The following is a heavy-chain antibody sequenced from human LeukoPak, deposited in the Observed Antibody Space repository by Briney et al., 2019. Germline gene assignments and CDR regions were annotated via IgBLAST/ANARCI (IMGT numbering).Heavy chain of an antibody. V-gene: IGHV3-21*01. CDR2: ISTTSTYI. CDR3: ARDQEDTSSWDFDY. D-gene: IGHD6-13*01. J-gene: IGHJ4*02. Sequence: PGGSLRLSCAASGFTFSSYGMHWVRQAPGKGLEWVSSISTTSTYIYYADSLKGRITISRDNAKNSLFLQMNSLRAEDTAVYYCARDQEDTSSWDFDYWGQGTLVTVSS. CDR1: GFTFSSYG.